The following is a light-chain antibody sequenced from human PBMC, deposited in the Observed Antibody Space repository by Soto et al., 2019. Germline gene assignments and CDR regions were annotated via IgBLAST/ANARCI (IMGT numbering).Light chain of an antibody. CDR1: SSDVGGYHS. CDR2: EVT. CDR3: SAYTTRSAV. J-gene: IGLJ1*01. Sequence: QSVLTQPASVSGSPGQSITISCTGTSSDVGGYHSVSWYQQHPGKAPKLMIYEVTKRPSGVSNRFSGSKSDNTASLTISGLQAEDEADYYCSAYTTRSAVFGTGTKLTVL. V-gene: IGLV2-14*01.